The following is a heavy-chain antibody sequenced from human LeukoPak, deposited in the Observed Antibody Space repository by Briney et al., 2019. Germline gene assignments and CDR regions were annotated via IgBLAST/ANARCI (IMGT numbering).Heavy chain of an antibody. J-gene: IGHJ6*03. CDR3: AKDLWFPYYHYMDV. CDR1: GFTFSNFG. Sequence: GGSLRLSCAASGFTFSNFGMHWVSQASGKGLEWVAFIPDDGSNKYYANSVKGRLTISRGNSKNTLYLQMNSLRPEDTGLYYCAKDLWFPYYHYMDVWGKGTTVTVSS. V-gene: IGHV3-30*02. D-gene: IGHD3-10*01. CDR2: IPDDGSNK.